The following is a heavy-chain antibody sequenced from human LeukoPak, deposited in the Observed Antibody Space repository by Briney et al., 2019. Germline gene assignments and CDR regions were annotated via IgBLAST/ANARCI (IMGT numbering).Heavy chain of an antibody. CDR3: ARGVPRGAYYDF. J-gene: IGHJ4*02. CDR1: GFTFSSYS. D-gene: IGHD3-3*01. V-gene: IGHV3-21*01. CDR2: ISSSSSYI. Sequence: GGSLRLSCAASGFTFSSYSMNWVRQAPGKGLEWVSSISSSSSYIYYADSVKGRFTISRDNAKNSLYLQMNSLRAEDTAVYYCARGVPRGAYYDFWGQGTLVTVSS.